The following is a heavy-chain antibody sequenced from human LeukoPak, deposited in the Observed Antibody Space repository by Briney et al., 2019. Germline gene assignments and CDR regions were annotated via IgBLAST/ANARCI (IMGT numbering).Heavy chain of an antibody. D-gene: IGHD4-17*01. CDR2: ISNSGAST. J-gene: IGHJ3*02. Sequence: PGGSLRLSCAASGFTFSTSAMSWVRQAPGQGLEWVSGISNSGASTYYADSVKGRFTISRDNSKNTLYLQMNSLRAEDTAVYYCAKVDDYGDIGPDAFDIWGQGTMVTVSS. CDR1: GFTFSTSA. V-gene: IGHV3-23*01. CDR3: AKVDDYGDIGPDAFDI.